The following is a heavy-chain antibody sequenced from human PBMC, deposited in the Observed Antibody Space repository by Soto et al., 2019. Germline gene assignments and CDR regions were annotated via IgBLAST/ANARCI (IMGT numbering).Heavy chain of an antibody. Sequence: SLRVSCKVSGCTFRNDAISCVRQAPGQGLEWMGGIIPIFGTTHYAQSFQDRVILTADESTGTAYMELSSLTSKDTAVYYCARDQMGTIIGGMDFWGQGNTVTGSS. CDR2: IIPIFGTT. CDR3: ARDQMGTIIGGMDF. D-gene: IGHD3-16*02. J-gene: IGHJ6*02. CDR1: GCTFRNDA. V-gene: IGHV1-69*13.